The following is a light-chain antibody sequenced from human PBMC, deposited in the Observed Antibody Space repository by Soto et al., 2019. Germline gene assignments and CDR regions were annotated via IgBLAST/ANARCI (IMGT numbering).Light chain of an antibody. CDR3: QQYNSYSRT. J-gene: IGKJ2*01. V-gene: IGKV1-5*03. Sequence: DIQMTQSPSTLSASLGDRFTITFRASQSISSWSAWYQQKPGKAPKLLIYKASSLESGVPSRFSGSGSGTEFTLTISSLQPDDFATYYCQQYNSYSRTFGQGTKVDIK. CDR2: KAS. CDR1: QSISSW.